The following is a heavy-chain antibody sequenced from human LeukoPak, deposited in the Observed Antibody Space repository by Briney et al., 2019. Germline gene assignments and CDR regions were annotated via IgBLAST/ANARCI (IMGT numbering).Heavy chain of an antibody. V-gene: IGHV1-2*04. J-gene: IGHJ5*02. CDR3: ARERIAAAGTFDP. Sequence: ASVKVSCKASGYTFTSYGISWVRQAPGQGLEWMGWINPNSGGTNYAQKFQGWVTMTRDTSISTAYMELSRLRSDDTAVYYCARERIAAAGTFDPWGQGTLLTVSS. D-gene: IGHD6-13*01. CDR2: INPNSGGT. CDR1: GYTFTSYG.